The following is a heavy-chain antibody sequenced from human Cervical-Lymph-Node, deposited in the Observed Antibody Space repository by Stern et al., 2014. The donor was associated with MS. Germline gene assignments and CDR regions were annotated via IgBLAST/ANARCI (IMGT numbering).Heavy chain of an antibody. CDR3: ARQGCATTSCHTIDS. V-gene: IGHV5-51*01. J-gene: IGHJ4*02. Sequence: EVQLVESGAEVKKPGQSLKISCKGSGYSFTNSWIGWVRQMPGKGLELMGIISPVDSETRSSPSFQGQVTISVDKSINTAYVQWTSLEASDTAMYYCARQGCATTSCHTIDSWGQGTLITVSS. CDR2: ISPVDSET. D-gene: IGHD2-2*02. CDR1: GYSFTNSW.